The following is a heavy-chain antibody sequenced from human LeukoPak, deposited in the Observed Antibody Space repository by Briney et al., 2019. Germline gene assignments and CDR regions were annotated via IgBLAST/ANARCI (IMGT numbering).Heavy chain of an antibody. J-gene: IGHJ4*02. D-gene: IGHD1-26*01. V-gene: IGHV3-23*01. CDR3: AKDPIFSGSYGVFDS. CDR2: IIDSGNSI. CDR1: GFTFSSCA. Sequence: GGSLRLSCAASGFTFSSCAMSWVRQAPGKELEWVSTIIDSGNSIYYADSVEGRFTTSRDNSKNALYLQMNSLRAGDTAVYYCAKDPIFSGSYGVFDSWGQGTLVTVSS.